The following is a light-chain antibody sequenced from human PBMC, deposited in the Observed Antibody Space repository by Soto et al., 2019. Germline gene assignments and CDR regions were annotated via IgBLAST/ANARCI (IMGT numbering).Light chain of an antibody. J-gene: IGKJ2*01. CDR2: AAS. CDR1: QSISSSY. V-gene: IGKV3-20*01. CDR3: QLYGGSHMFS. Sequence: EIVLTQSPGTLSFSPGEGVTLSCRASQSISSSYLAWYQQKPGQSPRLLIYAASSRATGIPDRFSGSGSGTDLTLTISRLEPEDFAVYYCQLYGGSHMFSFGQGTKLEIK.